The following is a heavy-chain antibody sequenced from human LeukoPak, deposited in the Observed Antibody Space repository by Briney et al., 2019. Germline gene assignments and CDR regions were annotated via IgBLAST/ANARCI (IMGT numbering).Heavy chain of an antibody. V-gene: IGHV4-34*01. D-gene: IGHD3-10*01. CDR3: ARGSKPYGSGSYWGFDP. CDR1: GGSFSGYY. CDR2: INHSGST. J-gene: IGHJ5*02. Sequence: SETLSLTGAVDGGSFSGYYWSWIRQPPGKGLEWIGEINHSGSTNYNPSLKSRVTISVDTSKNQFSLKLSSVTAADTAVYYCARGSKPYGSGSYWGFDPWGQGTLVTVSS.